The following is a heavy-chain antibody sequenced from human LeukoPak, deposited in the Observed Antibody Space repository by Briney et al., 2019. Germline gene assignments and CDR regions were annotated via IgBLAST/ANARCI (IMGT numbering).Heavy chain of an antibody. V-gene: IGHV3-9*01. J-gene: IGHJ4*02. CDR2: ISWNSGSI. CDR1: GFILDNYA. Sequence: GGSLRLSCEASGFILDNYAMHWVRQAPGKGLEWVSSISWNSGSIGYVDSVKGRFTISRDNAKSSLYLQMNSLRAEDTAFYFCAKDIDLNTYVSDYWGQGTLVTVSS. CDR3: AKDIDLNTYVSDY. D-gene: IGHD3-10*02.